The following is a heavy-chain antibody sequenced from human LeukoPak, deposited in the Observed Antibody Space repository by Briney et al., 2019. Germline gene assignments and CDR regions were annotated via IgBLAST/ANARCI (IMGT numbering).Heavy chain of an antibody. CDR1: GGSISSSSYY. J-gene: IGHJ4*02. CDR2: IYYSGST. CDR3: ARDQNTAMVLFYFDY. V-gene: IGHV4-39*07. D-gene: IGHD5-18*01. Sequence: SGTLSLTCTVSGGSISSSSYYWGWIRQPPGKGLEWIGSIYYSGSTYYNPSLKSRVTISVDTSKNQFSLKLSSVTAADTAVYYCARDQNTAMVLFYFDYWGQGTLVTVSS.